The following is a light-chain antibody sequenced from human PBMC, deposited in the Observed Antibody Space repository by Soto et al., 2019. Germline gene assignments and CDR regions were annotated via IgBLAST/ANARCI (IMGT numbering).Light chain of an antibody. CDR2: GAS. Sequence: EIVMTQSPATLSVSPGERATLSCRASQSVSSNLAWYQQKPGQAPRLLIYGASSRATGIPVRFSGSGSGTEFTLTISSLQSEDFAVYYCHLRSNWWTFGQGTKVEI. CDR1: QSVSSN. J-gene: IGKJ1*01. CDR3: HLRSNWWT. V-gene: IGKV3-15*01.